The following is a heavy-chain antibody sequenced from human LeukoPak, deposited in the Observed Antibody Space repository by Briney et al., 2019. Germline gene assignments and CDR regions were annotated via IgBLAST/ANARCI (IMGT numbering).Heavy chain of an antibody. CDR3: ARDPLVTYYYDSSGYYYSDY. CDR2: INWNGGST. D-gene: IGHD3-22*01. J-gene: IGHJ4*02. V-gene: IGHV3-20*04. Sequence: GGSLRLSCAASGFTFSNYGMHWVRQAPGKGLEWVSGINWNGGSTGYADSVKGRFTISRDNAKNSLYLQMNSLRAEDTALYYCARDPLVTYYYDSSGYYYSDYWGQGTLVTVSS. CDR1: GFTFSNYG.